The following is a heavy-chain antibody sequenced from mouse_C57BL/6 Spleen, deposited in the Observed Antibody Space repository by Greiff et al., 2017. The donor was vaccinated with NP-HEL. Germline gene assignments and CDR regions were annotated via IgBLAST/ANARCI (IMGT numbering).Heavy chain of an antibody. D-gene: IGHD2-9*01. CDR1: GFTFSSYA. J-gene: IGHJ2*01. Sequence: EVQVVESGGGLVKPGGSLKLSCAASGFTFSSYAMSWVRQTPEKRLEWVATISDGGSYTYYPDNVKGRFTISRDNAKNNLYLQMSHLKSEDTAMYYCASLLRLSYFDYWGQGTTLTVSS. CDR3: ASLLRLSYFDY. V-gene: IGHV5-4*01. CDR2: ISDGGSYT.